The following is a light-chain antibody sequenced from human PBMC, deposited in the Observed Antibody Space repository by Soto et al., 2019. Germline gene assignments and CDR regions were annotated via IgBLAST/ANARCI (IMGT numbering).Light chain of an antibody. J-gene: IGKJ4*01. Sequence: QVSHSPSSLSATVPARVPITCGASQGISSYLAWYQQKPGKAPKLLIYAASTLQSGVPSRFSGSGSGTDFTLTISSLQPDDFATYYCQQLNSYSLTFGGGTKVDI. CDR2: AAS. CDR1: QGISSY. CDR3: QQLNSYSLT. V-gene: IGKV1-9*01.